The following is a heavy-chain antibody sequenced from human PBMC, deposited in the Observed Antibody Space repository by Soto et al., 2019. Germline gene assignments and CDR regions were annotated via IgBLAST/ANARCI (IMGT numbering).Heavy chain of an antibody. D-gene: IGHD1-1*01. Sequence: QVQLVESGGGVVQPGRSLRLSCSASGFIFGTYGMDWVRQAPGKGLEWVALISYDGNKEFYADSVKGRFTISRDNSRNTLYLHMNSLKPEDTAMYYCAKETATSVDYYYFYGLDVWCPGTTVSVSS. J-gene: IGHJ6*02. CDR1: GFIFGTYG. V-gene: IGHV3-30*18. CDR2: ISYDGNKE. CDR3: AKETATSVDYYYFYGLDV.